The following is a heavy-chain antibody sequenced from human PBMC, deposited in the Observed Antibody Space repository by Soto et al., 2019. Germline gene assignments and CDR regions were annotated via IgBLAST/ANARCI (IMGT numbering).Heavy chain of an antibody. V-gene: IGHV4-59*01. J-gene: IGHJ5*02. CDR1: GGSISSYY. Sequence: PSETLSLTCTVSGGSISSYYWTWIRQPPGKGLEWVGLIYHSGSTNYNPSLKSRLTISLDTSKSQFSLKLRSVTAADTAIYYCETEFHPWSQGTLVTVSS. CDR2: IYHSGST. CDR3: ETEFHP.